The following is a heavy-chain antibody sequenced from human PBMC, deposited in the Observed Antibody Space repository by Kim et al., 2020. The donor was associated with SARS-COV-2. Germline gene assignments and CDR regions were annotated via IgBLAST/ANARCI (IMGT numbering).Heavy chain of an antibody. Sequence: ASVKVSCKASGYTFTSYGISWVRQAPGQGLEWMGWISAYNGNTNYAQKLQGRVTMTTDTSTSTAYMELRSLRSDDTAVYYCARDGWELGSVYYFDYWGQGTLVTVSS. J-gene: IGHJ4*02. CDR1: GYTFTSYG. V-gene: IGHV1-18*04. CDR3: ARDGWELGSVYYFDY. D-gene: IGHD1-26*01. CDR2: ISAYNGNT.